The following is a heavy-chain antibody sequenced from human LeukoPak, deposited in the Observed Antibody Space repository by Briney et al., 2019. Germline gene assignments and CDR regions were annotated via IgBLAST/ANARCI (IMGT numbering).Heavy chain of an antibody. CDR1: GYTLTSYG. Sequence: ASVKVSCKASGYTLTSYGISWVRQAPGQGLEWMGWISAYNGNTNYAQKLQGRVTMTTDTSTSTAYMELRSLRSDDTAVYYCARGGDSSGWWSWFDPWGQGTLVTVSS. CDR2: ISAYNGNT. CDR3: ARGGDSSGWWSWFDP. V-gene: IGHV1-18*01. J-gene: IGHJ5*02. D-gene: IGHD3-22*01.